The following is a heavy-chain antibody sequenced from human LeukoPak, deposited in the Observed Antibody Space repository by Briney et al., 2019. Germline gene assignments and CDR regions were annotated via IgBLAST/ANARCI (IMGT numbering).Heavy chain of an antibody. J-gene: IGHJ4*02. Sequence: GGSLRLSCAASGFTFSDYYMSWVRQAPGKGLEWVAFIRNDGSNKYYADSVKGRFTISRDNSKNTLYLQMNSLRAEDTAVYYCAKLLSNSGRFLYWGQGTLVTVSS. D-gene: IGHD4-23*01. V-gene: IGHV3-30*02. CDR3: AKLLSNSGRFLY. CDR1: GFTFSDYY. CDR2: IRNDGSNK.